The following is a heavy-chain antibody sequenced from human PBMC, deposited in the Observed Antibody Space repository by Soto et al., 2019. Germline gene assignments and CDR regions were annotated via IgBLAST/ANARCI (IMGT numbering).Heavy chain of an antibody. J-gene: IGHJ4*02. V-gene: IGHV3-30-3*01. Sequence: PGGSLRLSCAASGFTFSSYAMHWVRQAPGKGLEWVAVISYDGSNKYYADSVKGRFTISRDNSKNTLYLQMNSLRAEDTAVYYCARDPAQNPYGRLFDYWGQGTLVTVSS. CDR2: ISYDGSNK. D-gene: IGHD3-10*01. CDR3: ARDPAQNPYGRLFDY. CDR1: GFTFSSYA.